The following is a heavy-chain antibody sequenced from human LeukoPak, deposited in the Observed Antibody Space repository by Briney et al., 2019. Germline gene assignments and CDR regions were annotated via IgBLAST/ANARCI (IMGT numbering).Heavy chain of an antibody. CDR2: IYTSRST. D-gene: IGHD2-21*01. Sequence: SQTLSLTCTVSGGSLSGNNYYWSWIRQPAGKALAWIGHIYTSRSTNYNPSLKSRVTISIDTSKNQFSLKLSSVTAADTAVYYCASTYSSWYYYYMDVWGKGTTVTVSS. J-gene: IGHJ6*03. CDR1: GGSLSGNNYY. CDR3: ASTYSSWYYYYMDV. V-gene: IGHV4-61*09.